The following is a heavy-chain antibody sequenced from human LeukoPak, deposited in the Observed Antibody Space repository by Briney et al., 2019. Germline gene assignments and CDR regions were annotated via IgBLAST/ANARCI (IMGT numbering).Heavy chain of an antibody. CDR1: GFTFSSYA. J-gene: IGHJ6*03. Sequence: GGSLRLSCAASGFTFSSYAMNWVRQAPGKGLEWVSSISSSGSSTYYADSVKGRFTISRDNSKNTLYVQMNSLRAEDTAVYYCASGYSGYGTYYLDVWGKGTTVTISS. D-gene: IGHD5-12*01. CDR2: ISSSGSST. CDR3: ASGYSGYGTYYLDV. V-gene: IGHV3-23*01.